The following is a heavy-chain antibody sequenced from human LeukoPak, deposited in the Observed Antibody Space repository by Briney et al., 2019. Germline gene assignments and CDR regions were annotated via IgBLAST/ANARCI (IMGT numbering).Heavy chain of an antibody. Sequence: SETLSLTCTVSGYSISSGYYWGCIRQPPGKGLEWIGYIYYSGSTNYNPSLKSRVTISVDTSKNQFSLKLSSVTAADTAVYYCAKAQGLYTSSPPGKEDYWGQGTLVTVSS. V-gene: IGHV4-59*01. CDR2: IYYSGST. J-gene: IGHJ4*02. CDR1: GYSISSGYY. D-gene: IGHD6-13*01. CDR3: AKAQGLYTSSPPGKEDY.